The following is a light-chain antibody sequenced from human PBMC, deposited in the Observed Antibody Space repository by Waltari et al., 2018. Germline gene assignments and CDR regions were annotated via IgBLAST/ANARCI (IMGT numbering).Light chain of an antibody. V-gene: IGKV1-5*03. J-gene: IGKJ4*01. Sequence: DIQMTQSPSTLSASVGDRVTITCRASQSISNWLAWYQQKPGKAPKLLIYKASTLESGVPSRFSGSGSGTELTLTISSLQPDDFATYYCRQYNSYSLLTFGGGTKVEIK. CDR1: QSISNW. CDR2: KAS. CDR3: RQYNSYSLLT.